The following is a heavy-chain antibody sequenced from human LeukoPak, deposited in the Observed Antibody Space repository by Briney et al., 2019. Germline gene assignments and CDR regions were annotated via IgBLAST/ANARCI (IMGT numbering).Heavy chain of an antibody. CDR1: GFTFSRSG. Sequence: GGSLRLSCAASGFTFSRSGMTWVRQTPGKGLDWVSSISSSGNTYYAGSVKGRFTISRDNSKNMLYLQMNSLRAEDTAVYYCVKGRISEDGLDFWGQGTLVTVSS. CDR2: ISSSGNT. J-gene: IGHJ4*02. V-gene: IGHV3-23*01. CDR3: VKGRISEDGLDF. D-gene: IGHD6-13*01.